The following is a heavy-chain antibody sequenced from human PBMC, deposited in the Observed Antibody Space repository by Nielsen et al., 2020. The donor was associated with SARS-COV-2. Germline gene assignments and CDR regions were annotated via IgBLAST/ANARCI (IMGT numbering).Heavy chain of an antibody. V-gene: IGHV3-66*01. CDR1: GGSISSNY. CDR3: ARDPLGPFDY. CDR2: IYSGGST. Sequence: ETLSLTCTVSGGSISSNYMSWVRQAPGKGLEWVSVIYSGGSTYYADSVKGRFTISRDNSKNTLYLQMNSLRAEDTAVYYCARDPLGPFDYWGQGTLVTVSS. J-gene: IGHJ4*02. D-gene: IGHD7-27*01.